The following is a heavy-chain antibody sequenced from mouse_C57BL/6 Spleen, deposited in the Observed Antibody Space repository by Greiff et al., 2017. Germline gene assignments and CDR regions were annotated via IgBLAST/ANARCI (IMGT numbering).Heavy chain of an antibody. CDR1: GYTFTSYW. Sequence: VQLQESGAELVKPGASVKLSCKASGYTFTSYWMHWVKQRPGQGLEWIGMIHPNSGSTNYNEKFKSKATLTVDKSSSTAYMQLSSLTSEDSAVYYCARKEKTLDYWGQGTSVTVSS. J-gene: IGHJ4*01. V-gene: IGHV1-64*01. CDR3: ARKEKTLDY. CDR2: IHPNSGST.